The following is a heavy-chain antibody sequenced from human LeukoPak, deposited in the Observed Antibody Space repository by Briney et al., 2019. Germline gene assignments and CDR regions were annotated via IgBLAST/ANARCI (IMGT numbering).Heavy chain of an antibody. Sequence: SQTLSLTCTVSGGSISSGDYYWSWIRQPPGKGLEWIGYIYYSGSTYYNPSPKSRVTISVDTSKNQFSLKLSSVTAADTAVYYCARTSSGWYYFDYWGQGTLVTVSS. CDR2: IYYSGST. D-gene: IGHD6-19*01. CDR1: GGSISSGDYY. CDR3: ARTSSGWYYFDY. J-gene: IGHJ4*02. V-gene: IGHV4-30-4*08.